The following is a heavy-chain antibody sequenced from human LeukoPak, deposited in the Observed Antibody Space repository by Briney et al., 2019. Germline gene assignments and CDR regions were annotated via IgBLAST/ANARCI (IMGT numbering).Heavy chain of an antibody. CDR2: IYSSGST. V-gene: IGHV4-59*08. J-gene: IGHJ4*02. CDR3: ARIEDVTRGYNHAYYFDY. D-gene: IGHD5-18*01. Sequence: SETLSLTCTVSGGSLSSYYWTWIRQPPGKGLEWIGYIYSSGSTNYNPSLKGRVTISLDTSKNQFSLRLMSVTAADRAMYYCARIEDVTRGYNHAYYFDYWGQGTLVTVSS. CDR1: GGSLSSYY.